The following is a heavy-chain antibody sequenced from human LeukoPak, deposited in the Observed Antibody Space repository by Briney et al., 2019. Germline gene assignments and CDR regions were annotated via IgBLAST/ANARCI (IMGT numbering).Heavy chain of an antibody. CDR3: ARAPFLATVTGGGAFDI. CDR1: GYTFTSYY. CDR2: INPSGGST. J-gene: IGHJ3*02. Sequence: ASVKVSCKASGYTFTSYYMHWVRQAPGQGLEWMGIINPSGGSTSYAQKFQGRVTMTRDTSTGTVYMELSSLRSEDTAVYYCARAPFLATVTGGGAFDIWGQGTMVTVSS. V-gene: IGHV1-46*01. D-gene: IGHD4-17*01.